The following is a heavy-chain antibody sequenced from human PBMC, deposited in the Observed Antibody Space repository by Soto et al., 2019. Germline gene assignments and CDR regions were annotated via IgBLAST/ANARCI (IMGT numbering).Heavy chain of an antibody. D-gene: IGHD3-3*01. CDR1: GFTFSNAW. CDR2: IKSKTDGGTT. Sequence: PGGSLRLSCAASGFTFSNAWMSWVRQAPGKGLEWVGRIKSKTDGGTTDYAAPVKGRFTISRDDSKNTLYLQMNSLKTEDTAVYYCTTGLLTIFGVVTSPPYYYYGMDVWGQGTTVTVSS. CDR3: TTGLLTIFGVVTSPPYYYYGMDV. V-gene: IGHV3-15*01. J-gene: IGHJ6*02.